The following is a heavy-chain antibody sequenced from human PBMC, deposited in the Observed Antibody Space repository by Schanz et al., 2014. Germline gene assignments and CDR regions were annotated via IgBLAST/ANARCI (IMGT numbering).Heavy chain of an antibody. CDR1: GFTFISYD. CDR3: AKDYQDCSSTSCYMWENYYMDV. J-gene: IGHJ6*03. V-gene: IGHV3-30*02. Sequence: QAQLVESGGGVVQPGRSLRLSCVASGFTFISYDIHWVRQAPGKGLEWVAVIRYDGRNKNFVESVKGRFTISRDSSKSTLYLQMNSLRAEDTAVYYCAKDYQDCSSTSCYMWENYYMDVWGKGTTVTVSS. CDR2: IRYDGRNK. D-gene: IGHD2-2*02.